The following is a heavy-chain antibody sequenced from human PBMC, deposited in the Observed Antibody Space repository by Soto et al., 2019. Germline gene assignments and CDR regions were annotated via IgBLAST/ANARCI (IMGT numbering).Heavy chain of an antibody. D-gene: IGHD4-17*01. Sequence: SETLSLTCTVSGGSISSYYWSWIRQPPGKGLEWIGYIYYSGSTNYNPSLKSRVTISVDTSKNQFSLKLSSVTGADTAVYYCARVPYGDYIDYWGQGTLVTVSS. CDR1: GGSISSYY. CDR2: IYYSGST. V-gene: IGHV4-59*01. J-gene: IGHJ4*02. CDR3: ARVPYGDYIDY.